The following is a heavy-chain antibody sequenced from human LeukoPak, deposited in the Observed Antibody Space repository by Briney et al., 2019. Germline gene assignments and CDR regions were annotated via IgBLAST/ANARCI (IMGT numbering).Heavy chain of an antibody. Sequence: GASVKVSCKASGYTFTSYGISWVRQAPGQGLEWMGWISAYNGNTNYAQKLQGRVTMTTDTSTSTAYMELRSLRSDDTAVYYCARDLARGYCSSTSCYIGGSIDYWGQGTLVTVSS. CDR1: GYTFTSYG. CDR3: ARDLARGYCSSTSCYIGGSIDY. V-gene: IGHV1-18*01. CDR2: ISAYNGNT. D-gene: IGHD2-2*02. J-gene: IGHJ4*02.